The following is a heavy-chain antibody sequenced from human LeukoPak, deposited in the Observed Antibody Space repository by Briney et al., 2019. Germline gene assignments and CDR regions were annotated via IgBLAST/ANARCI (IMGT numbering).Heavy chain of an antibody. CDR1: GFRFSRYA. CDR2: IHYIRDGP. CDR3: ARCVTGWPNWFAP. D-gene: IGHD6-19*01. Sequence: GGSLRLSCVGSGFRFSRYAMSWVRQAPGKGLEWVATIHYIRDGPYYADSVEGRFTISRDDSKNTVYLQMNSLRVEDTAIYYCARCVTGWPNWFAPWGQGTLVTVSS. J-gene: IGHJ5*02. V-gene: IGHV3-23*01.